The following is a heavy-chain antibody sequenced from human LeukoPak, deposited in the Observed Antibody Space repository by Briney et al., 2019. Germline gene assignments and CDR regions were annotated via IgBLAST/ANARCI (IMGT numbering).Heavy chain of an antibody. Sequence: GGSLRLSCAASGFTFSSYSMNWVRLAPGKGLEWVSSISGSSSYIYYADSVKGRFTISRDNANNSLYLQMNSLRAEDTAVYYCARVHSGSYQYYFYYYMDVWGKGTTVTVSS. D-gene: IGHD1-26*01. CDR2: ISGSSSYI. V-gene: IGHV3-21*01. J-gene: IGHJ6*03. CDR3: ARVHSGSYQYYFYYYMDV. CDR1: GFTFSSYS.